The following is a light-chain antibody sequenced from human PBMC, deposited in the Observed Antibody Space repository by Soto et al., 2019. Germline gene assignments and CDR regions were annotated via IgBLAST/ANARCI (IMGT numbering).Light chain of an antibody. V-gene: IGKV3-20*01. J-gene: IGKJ5*01. CDR3: QQYGSSPIT. Sequence: EIVLTQSPGTLSLSPGERATLSCRASQNVRSGYLAWYQQKPGQAPRLLIYGASSRATGIPDRFSGSGSGTDFTLTISRLEPEDFAVYYCQQYGSSPITFGQGTRLEIK. CDR1: QNVRSGY. CDR2: GAS.